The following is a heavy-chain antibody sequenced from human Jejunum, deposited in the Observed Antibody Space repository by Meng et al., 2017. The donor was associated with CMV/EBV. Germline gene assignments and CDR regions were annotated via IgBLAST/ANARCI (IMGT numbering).Heavy chain of an antibody. CDR2: IYESGST. CDR3: AREGTNSYYFDY. D-gene: IGHD1-14*01. CDR1: GVPISRVYSY. J-gene: IGHJ4*02. Sequence: VSGVPISRVYSYWSWIRQPPGTGLEWIGYIYESGSTSYNPSLESRVTISVDTSKNQFSLKVMSVTAADTAVYYCAREGTNSYYFDYWGQGTLVTVSS. V-gene: IGHV4-30-4*01.